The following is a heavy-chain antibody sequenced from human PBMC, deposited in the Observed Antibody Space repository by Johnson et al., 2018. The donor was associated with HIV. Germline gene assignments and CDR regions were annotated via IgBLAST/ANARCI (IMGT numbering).Heavy chain of an antibody. CDR3: ARGRNSSGFNDAFDI. J-gene: IGHJ3*02. CDR1: ADFTVSRNY. CDR2: IFTVGDV. D-gene: IGHD3-22*01. V-gene: IGHV3-66*01. Sequence: EVQLVESGGGVVRPGGSLRLSCAASADFTVSRNYMSWVRQAPGKGLEWVSVIFTVGDVYYADSVKGRFTISRDNAKNSLYLQMNSLRAGATAVYYCARGRNSSGFNDAFDIWGQGTMVTVSS.